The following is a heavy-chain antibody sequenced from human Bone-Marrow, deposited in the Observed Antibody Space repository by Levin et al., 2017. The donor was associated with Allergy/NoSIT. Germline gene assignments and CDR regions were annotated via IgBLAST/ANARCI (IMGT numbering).Heavy chain of an antibody. CDR3: ARQNYYDSSGYYYKPSTPSELDY. Sequence: PSETLSLTCTVSGGSISSYYWSWIRQPPGKGLEWIGYIYYSGSTNYNPSLKSRVTISVDTSKNQFSLKLSSVTAADTAVYYCARQNYYDSSGYYYKPSTPSELDYWGQGTLVTVSS. CDR2: IYYSGST. CDR1: GGSISSYY. V-gene: IGHV4-59*01. D-gene: IGHD3-22*01. J-gene: IGHJ4*02.